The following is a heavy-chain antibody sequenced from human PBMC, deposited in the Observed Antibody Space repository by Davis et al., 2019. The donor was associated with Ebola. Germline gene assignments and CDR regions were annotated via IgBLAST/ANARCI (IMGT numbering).Heavy chain of an antibody. CDR1: GYTFTSYG. J-gene: IGHJ5*02. CDR3: ARRVAARPNWFDP. D-gene: IGHD6-6*01. Sequence: ASVKVSCKASGYTFTSYGISWVRQATGQGLEWMGWMNPNSGNTGYAQKFQGRVTMTRNTSISTACMELSSLRSEDTAVYYCARRVAARPNWFDPWGQGTLVTVSS. V-gene: IGHV1-8*02. CDR2: MNPNSGNT.